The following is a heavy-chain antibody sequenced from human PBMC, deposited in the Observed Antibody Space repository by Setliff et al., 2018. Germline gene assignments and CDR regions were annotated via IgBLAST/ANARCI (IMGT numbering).Heavy chain of an antibody. J-gene: IGHJ1*01. CDR3: ARDRDGHFQL. CDR1: RFTFSSYS. V-gene: IGHV3-74*01. Sequence: GGSLRLSCAASRFTFSSYSMSWVRQVPGKGLVWVSRINSDGSSINYADSVKGRFTISRDNAKNTLCLQMNSLGAEDTAVYYRARDRDGHFQLWGRGTLVTVSS. CDR2: INSDGSSI.